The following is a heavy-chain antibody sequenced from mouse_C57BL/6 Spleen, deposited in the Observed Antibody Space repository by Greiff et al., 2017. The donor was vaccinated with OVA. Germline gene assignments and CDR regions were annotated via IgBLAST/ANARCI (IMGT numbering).Heavy chain of an antibody. CDR3: ARRGIYYDYDDAMDY. J-gene: IGHJ4*01. CDR2: IYPGSGST. Sequence: QVQLQQPGAELVKPGASVKMSCKASGYTFTSYWITWVKQRPGQGLEWIGDIYPGSGSTNYNEKFKSKTTLTVDTSSSTAYMQLSSLTSEDSAVYYCARRGIYYDYDDAMDYWGQGTSVTVSS. CDR1: GYTFTSYW. V-gene: IGHV1-55*01. D-gene: IGHD2-4*01.